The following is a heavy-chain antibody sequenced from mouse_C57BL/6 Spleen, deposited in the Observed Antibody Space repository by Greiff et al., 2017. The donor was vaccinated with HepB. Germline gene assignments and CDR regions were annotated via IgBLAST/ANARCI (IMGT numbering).Heavy chain of an antibody. CDR1: GFTFSDYY. J-gene: IGHJ2*01. V-gene: IGHV5-16*01. CDR3: ARERGLLRYLDY. Sequence: EVHLVESEGGLVQPGSSMKLSCTASGFTFSDYYMAWVRQVPEKGLEWVANINYDGSSTYYLDSLKSRFIISRDNAKNILYLQMSSLKSEDTATYYCARERGLLRYLDYWGQGTTLTVSS. D-gene: IGHD1-1*01. CDR2: INYDGSST.